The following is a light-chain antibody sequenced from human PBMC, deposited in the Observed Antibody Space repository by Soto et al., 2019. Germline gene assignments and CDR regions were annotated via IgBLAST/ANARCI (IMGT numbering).Light chain of an antibody. CDR1: QTINNN. Sequence: EIVMTQSPATLSVSPGEGATLSCRASQTINNNLAWYQQKPGQAPRLLIYGASRRATGVPARFSGSGSGTEITLTISSLQPDDFATYYCQQYNTYSAFGQGTRLEIK. CDR3: QQYNTYSA. V-gene: IGKV3-15*01. CDR2: GAS. J-gene: IGKJ5*01.